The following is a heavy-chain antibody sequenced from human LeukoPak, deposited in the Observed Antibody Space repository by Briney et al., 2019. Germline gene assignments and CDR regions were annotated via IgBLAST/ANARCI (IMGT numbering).Heavy chain of an antibody. CDR2: INHSGST. CDR3: ARSRSGSDY. J-gene: IGHJ4*02. Sequence: SETLSLTCAVYGGSFSGYYWSWIRQPPGKGLEWIGEINHSGSTNYNPSLKSRVTISVDTSKNQFSLKLSSVTAADTAVYYCARSRSGSDYWGQGTLVTVSS. CDR1: GGSFSGYY. D-gene: IGHD3-22*01. V-gene: IGHV4-34*01.